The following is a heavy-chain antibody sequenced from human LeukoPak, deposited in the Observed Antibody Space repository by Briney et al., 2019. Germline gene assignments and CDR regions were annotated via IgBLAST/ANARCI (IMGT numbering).Heavy chain of an antibody. J-gene: IGHJ4*02. CDR3: AKHSSSWYLPFDY. V-gene: IGHV3-23*01. CDR2: ISSAGGST. D-gene: IGHD6-13*01. Sequence: GGSLRLSCVVSGFTFSSYNMDWVRQAPGKGLEWVSAISSAGGSTYYADSVRGRFTISRDNSKNTLYLQMDSLRAEDTAIYYCAKHSSSWYLPFDYWGQGTLVTVSS. CDR1: GFTFSSYN.